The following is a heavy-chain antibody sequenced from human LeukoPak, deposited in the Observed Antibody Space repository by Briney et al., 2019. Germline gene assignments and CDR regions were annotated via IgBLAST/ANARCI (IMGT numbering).Heavy chain of an antibody. Sequence: PSETLSLTCTVSGGSISSGSYYWSWIRQPAGKGLEWIGRIYTSGSTNYNPSLKSRVTISVDTSKNQFSLKLSSVTAADTAVYYCARDYRGGCSYWGQGTLVTVSS. V-gene: IGHV4-61*02. CDR3: ARDYRGGCSY. J-gene: IGHJ4*02. CDR2: IYTSGST. CDR1: GGSISSGSYY. D-gene: IGHD3-10*01.